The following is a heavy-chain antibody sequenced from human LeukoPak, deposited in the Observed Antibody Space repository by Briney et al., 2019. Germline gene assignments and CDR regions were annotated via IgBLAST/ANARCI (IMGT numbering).Heavy chain of an antibody. V-gene: IGHV3-66*02. J-gene: IGHJ3*02. CDR1: GFTVSSNY. CDR2: IYSGGST. D-gene: IGHD6-6*01. CDR3: AGGARPDAFDI. Sequence: GGSLRLSCVASGFTVSSNYMSWVRQAPGKGLEWVSVIYSGGSTYYADSVKGRFTISRDNSKNTLYLQMNSLRAEDTAVYYCAGGARPDAFDIWGQGTMVTVSS.